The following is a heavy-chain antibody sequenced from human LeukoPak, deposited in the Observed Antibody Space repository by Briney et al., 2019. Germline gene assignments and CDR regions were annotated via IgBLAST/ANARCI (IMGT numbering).Heavy chain of an antibody. CDR2: INESGNT. CDR3: ARDRGHGAHDY. J-gene: IGHJ4*02. V-gene: IGHV4-34*01. Sequence: SETLSLTCAVYGGSFSGYYWSWIRQPPGKGLEWIGEINESGNTNYNPSLKSRVTMSVDTSKNQFSLKLSSVTAADTAVYYCARDRGHGAHDYWGQGTLVTVSS. D-gene: IGHD1-14*01. CDR1: GGSFSGYY.